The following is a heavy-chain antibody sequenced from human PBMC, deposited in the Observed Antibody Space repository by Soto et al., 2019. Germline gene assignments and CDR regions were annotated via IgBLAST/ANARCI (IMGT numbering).Heavy chain of an antibody. CDR1: GGSISSGGYY. CDR2: THYSGTA. CDR3: ARVYRTGVIGQYFDN. V-gene: IGHV4-31*03. J-gene: IGHJ4*02. Sequence: SETLSLTCTVSGGSISSGGYYWSWIRQHPGKGLEWIGYTHYSGTAYYNPSLTSRVSISVDTSKNQFSLMLSSVTAAATAVYYCARVYRTGVIGQYFDNWGQRTRVTVSS. D-gene: IGHD3-16*02.